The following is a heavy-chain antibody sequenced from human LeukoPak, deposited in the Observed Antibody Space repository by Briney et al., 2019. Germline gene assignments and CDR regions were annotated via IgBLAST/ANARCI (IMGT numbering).Heavy chain of an antibody. V-gene: IGHV1-69*13. Sequence: ASVKVSCKASGGTFSSYAISWVRQAPGQGLEWMGGIIPIFGTANYAQKFQGRVTITAGESTSTAYMELSSLRSEDTAVYYCATPAGYCSSTSCFSSDYWGQGTLVTVSS. CDR3: ATPAGYCSSTSCFSSDY. J-gene: IGHJ4*02. CDR2: IIPIFGTA. D-gene: IGHD2-2*01. CDR1: GGTFSSYA.